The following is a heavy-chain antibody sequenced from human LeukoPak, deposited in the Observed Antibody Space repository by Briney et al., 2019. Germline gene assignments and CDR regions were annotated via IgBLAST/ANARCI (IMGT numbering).Heavy chain of an antibody. Sequence: SETLSLTCTVSGGSISSGGYYWSWIRQHPGKGLEWIGYIYYSGSTYCNPSLKSRVTISVDTSKNQFSLKLSSVTAADTAVYYCARSVGYCSSTSCFTSSNWFDPWGQGTLVTVSS. D-gene: IGHD2-2*02. CDR3: ARSVGYCSSTSCFTSSNWFDP. CDR1: GGSISSGGYY. CDR2: IYYSGST. J-gene: IGHJ5*02. V-gene: IGHV4-31*03.